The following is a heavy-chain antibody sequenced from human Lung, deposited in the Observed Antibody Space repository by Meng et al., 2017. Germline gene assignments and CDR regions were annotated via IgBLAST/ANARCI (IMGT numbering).Heavy chain of an antibody. CDR3: AKEAGGYDAGNYNY. D-gene: IGHD5-12*01. J-gene: IGHJ4*02. CDR2: INDNGGDT. Sequence: EVHLVECGGDLVQPGGSVTLSGVGSGFTFGNYAMGWVCQAPGKGLDWVSGINDNGGDTTYSDSAEGRFTISRDNSKNTVHLHMRSLRVEDTGVYCCAKEAGGYDAGNYNYWGKGTLVTVSS. V-gene: IGHV3-23*04. CDR1: GFTFGNYA.